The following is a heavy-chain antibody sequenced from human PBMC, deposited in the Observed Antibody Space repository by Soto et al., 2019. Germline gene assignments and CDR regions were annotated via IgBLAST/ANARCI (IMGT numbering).Heavy chain of an antibody. CDR3: ARRAGNWFDP. J-gene: IGHJ5*02. Sequence: QVQLQESGPGLVKPSQTLSLTCVVSGGSISSGGYYWTWIRQHPGKGLEWIGYIYYTGSTSYNPSLTSRVTISVDTSKNLFSLKLSSVTAADTAVYYCARRAGNWFDPWGQGTLVTVSS. CDR2: IYYTGST. CDR1: GGSISSGGYY. V-gene: IGHV4-31*11.